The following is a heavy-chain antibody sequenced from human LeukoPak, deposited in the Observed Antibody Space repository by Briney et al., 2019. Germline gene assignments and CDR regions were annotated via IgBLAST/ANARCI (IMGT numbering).Heavy chain of an antibody. CDR3: ARGFWSGSFFDF. V-gene: IGHV4-4*07. D-gene: IGHD3-3*01. Sequence: SETLSLTCTVPGGSISSYYWSWIRQSAGKGLEWIGRIYTSGSTNYNPSLNSRLTISLDTSKNQFFLNLTSVTAADTAMYYCARGFWSGSFFDFWGQGSLVTVSS. J-gene: IGHJ4*02. CDR2: IYTSGST. CDR1: GGSISSYY.